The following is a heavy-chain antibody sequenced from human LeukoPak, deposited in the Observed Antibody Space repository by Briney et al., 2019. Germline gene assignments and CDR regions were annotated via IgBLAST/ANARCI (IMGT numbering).Heavy chain of an antibody. D-gene: IGHD3-22*01. CDR3: ARDYYDSSGYYHGDY. CDR2: ISSSSSYI. V-gene: IGHV3-21*01. J-gene: IGHJ4*02. Sequence: GGSLRLSCAASGFTFSSYSMNWVRQAPGKGLEWVSSISSSSSYIFYADSVKGRFTISRDNAKNSLYLQMNSLRAEDTAVYYCARDYYDSSGYYHGDYGGQGALVTVSS. CDR1: GFTFSSYS.